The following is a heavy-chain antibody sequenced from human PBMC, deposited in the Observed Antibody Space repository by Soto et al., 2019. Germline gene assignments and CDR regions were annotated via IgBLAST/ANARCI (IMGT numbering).Heavy chain of an antibody. V-gene: IGHV5-51*01. J-gene: IGHJ6*02. Sequence: GESLKISCKGSGYRFSSYWIAWVRQMPGKGLEWMGIIYPGDSDTRYSPSFEGQATISADKSNSTAYLQWSSPKASDTAMYYCARQGSNGAYYYYGMDVWGQGTTVTVSS. CDR1: GYRFSSYW. CDR3: ARQGSNGAYYYYGMDV. CDR2: IYPGDSDT. D-gene: IGHD3-16*01.